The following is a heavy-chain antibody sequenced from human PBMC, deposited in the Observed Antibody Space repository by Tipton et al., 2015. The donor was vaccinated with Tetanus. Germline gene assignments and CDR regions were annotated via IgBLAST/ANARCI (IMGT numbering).Heavy chain of an antibody. Sequence: QLVQSGAEVKKPGASVKLSCKASGYTFTSYYMHWVRQAPGQGLEWMGIMHPGGGSTTYAQKFQGRVTMTRDTSTSTVYMELSNLRSEDTAVYYCARDPRYDSSGYSFDYWGQGTLVTVSS. J-gene: IGHJ4*02. V-gene: IGHV1-46*01. D-gene: IGHD3-22*01. CDR1: GYTFTSYY. CDR2: MHPGGGST. CDR3: ARDPRYDSSGYSFDY.